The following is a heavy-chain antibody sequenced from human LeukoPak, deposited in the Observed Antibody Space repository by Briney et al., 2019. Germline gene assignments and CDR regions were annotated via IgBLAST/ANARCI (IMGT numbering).Heavy chain of an antibody. CDR2: IYYSGST. CDR1: GGSISSSSYY. CDR3: ARLVPPGWFDP. V-gene: IGHV4-39*01. Sequence: SETLSLTCTVSGGSISSSSYYWGWILQPPGKGLEWIANIYYSGSTYSNPSLKSRVTISMDTSNNQFSLKLTSVTAADTAVYYCARLVPPGWFDPWGQGTLVTVSS. J-gene: IGHJ5*02.